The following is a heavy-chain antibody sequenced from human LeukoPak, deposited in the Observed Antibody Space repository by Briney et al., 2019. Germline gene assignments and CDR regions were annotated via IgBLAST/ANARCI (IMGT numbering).Heavy chain of an antibody. CDR1: GYTFTGYY. CDR2: INPNSGGT. Sequence: ASVKVSCKASGYTFTGYYMHWVRQAPGQGREWMGRINPNSGGTNYAQKFQGRVTLTRDPSISTAYMEMSRLRSDDTAVYYCARPQSSSGYYWPFDDWGQGTLVTVSS. D-gene: IGHD3-22*01. V-gene: IGHV1-2*06. J-gene: IGHJ4*02. CDR3: ARPQSSSGYYWPFDD.